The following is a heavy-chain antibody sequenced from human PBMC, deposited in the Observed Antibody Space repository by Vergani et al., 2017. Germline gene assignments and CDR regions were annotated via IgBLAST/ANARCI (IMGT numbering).Heavy chain of an antibody. V-gene: IGHV3-23*01. CDR2: ISSDGGST. J-gene: IGHJ6*02. CDR1: GFTFSTCA. CDR3: ARVLYGSGSYDYYGMDV. Sequence: EVQLLESGGGLVQPGGSLRLSCAASGFTFSTCAMTWVRQAPGKGLEWVSTISSDGGSTYYADSVKGRFTISRDNAKNSLYLQMNSLRAEDTALYYCARVLYGSGSYDYYGMDVWGQGTTVTVSS. D-gene: IGHD3-10*01.